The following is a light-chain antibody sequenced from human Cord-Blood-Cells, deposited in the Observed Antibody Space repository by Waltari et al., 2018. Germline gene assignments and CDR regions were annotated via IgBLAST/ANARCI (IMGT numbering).Light chain of an antibody. Sequence: DIQMTQSPSSLSASVGERVTITCRARQSSSSYLNWYQQKPGKAPNLLIYAASSLQSRVPSRFSGSGSGTDFTLTISSLQPEDFATYYCQQSYSTPPYTFGQGTKLEIK. V-gene: IGKV1-39*01. CDR2: AAS. CDR3: QQSYSTPPYT. J-gene: IGKJ2*01. CDR1: QSSSSY.